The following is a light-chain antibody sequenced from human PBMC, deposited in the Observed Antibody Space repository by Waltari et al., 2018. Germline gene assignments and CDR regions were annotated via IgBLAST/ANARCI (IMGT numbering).Light chain of an antibody. V-gene: IGLV1-40*01. CDR2: GNS. J-gene: IGLJ1*01. Sequence: QSVLTQPPSVSGAPGQRVTISCTGSSSNIGAGYDVHWYQQLPGTAPKLLIYGNSHRTSGVPGRFSGSTSGTSASLAINGLQAEDDADYYCQSYDSSVGQVFGTGTKVTVL. CDR1: SSNIGAGYD. CDR3: QSYDSSVGQV.